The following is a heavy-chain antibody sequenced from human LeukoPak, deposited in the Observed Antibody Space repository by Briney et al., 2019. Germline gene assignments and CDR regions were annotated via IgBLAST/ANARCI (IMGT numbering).Heavy chain of an antibody. CDR2: IWYDGSNK. CDR1: GFTFSSYG. CDR3: ARAAPIAAAATDGWFDP. J-gene: IGHJ5*02. D-gene: IGHD6-13*01. V-gene: IGHV3-33*01. Sequence: GGSLRLSCAASGFTFSSYGMHWVRQAPGKGLEWVAVIWYDGSNKYYADSVKGRFTISRDNSKNTLYLQMNSLRAEDTAVYYCARAAPIAAAATDGWFDPWGQGTLVTVSS.